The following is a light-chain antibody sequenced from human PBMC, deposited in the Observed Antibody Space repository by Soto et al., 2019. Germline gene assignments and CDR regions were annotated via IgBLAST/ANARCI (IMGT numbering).Light chain of an antibody. V-gene: IGKV1-27*01. Sequence: DIPMTQSPSSLSASVGDRVTITCRASQGISKSLAWYQQKPGKVPKLLISAALTLQSGVPSRFSGSGSGTDFTLTISSLQPEDVATYYCQQYVHWPPGTFGQGTTVEIK. CDR3: QQYVHWPPGT. J-gene: IGKJ1*01. CDR2: AAL. CDR1: QGISKS.